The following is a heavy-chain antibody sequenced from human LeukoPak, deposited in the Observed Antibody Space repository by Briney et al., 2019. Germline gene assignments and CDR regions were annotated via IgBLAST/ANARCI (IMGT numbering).Heavy chain of an antibody. Sequence: RAGGSLRLSCAASGFTFSSYAMSWVRQAPGKGLEWVSAISGSGGSTYYADSVKGRFTISRDNSKKTLYLQMNSLRAEDTAVYYCAKPPLLWFGELFHSGFFDYWGQGTLVTVSS. D-gene: IGHD3-10*01. J-gene: IGHJ4*02. V-gene: IGHV3-23*01. CDR3: AKPPLLWFGELFHSGFFDY. CDR1: GFTFSSYA. CDR2: ISGSGGST.